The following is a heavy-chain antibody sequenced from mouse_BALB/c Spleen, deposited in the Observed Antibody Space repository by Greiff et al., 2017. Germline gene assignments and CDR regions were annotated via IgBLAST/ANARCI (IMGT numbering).Heavy chain of an antibody. D-gene: IGHD1-1*01. CDR3: ARSPDYYGSTRPNPPWFAY. CDR1: GYTFTSYT. CDR2: INPSSGYT. V-gene: IGHV1-4*01. J-gene: IGHJ3*01. Sequence: QVQLQQSGAELARPGASVKMSCKASGYTFTSYTMHWVKQRPGQGLEWIGYINPSSGYTNYNQKFKDKATLTADKSSSTAYMQLSSLTSEDSAVYYCARSPDYYGSTRPNPPWFAYWGQGTLVTVSA.